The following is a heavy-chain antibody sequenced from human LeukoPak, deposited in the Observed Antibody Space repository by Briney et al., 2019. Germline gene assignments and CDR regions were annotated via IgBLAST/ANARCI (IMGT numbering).Heavy chain of an antibody. D-gene: IGHD5-24*01. Sequence: PSXXLSLTCAVSRSSISSDYFWGWIRPSPGKGLEWIASIHRGGNTYYNLSLKSRVTISMDTSKNHFSLKLTSVTAADTAVYYCARPRETATARDAFDVWGQGTMVTVSS. CDR2: IHRGGNT. CDR3: ARPRETATARDAFDV. J-gene: IGHJ3*01. CDR1: RSSISSDYF. V-gene: IGHV4-38-2*01.